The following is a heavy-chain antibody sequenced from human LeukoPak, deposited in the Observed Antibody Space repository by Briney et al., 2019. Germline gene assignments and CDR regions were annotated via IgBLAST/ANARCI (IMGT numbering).Heavy chain of an antibody. V-gene: IGHV3-73*01. CDR2: IRSKPNNYAT. CDR1: GFTFSDSA. D-gene: IGHD3-10*01. CDR3: TRHLIGATPFGY. J-gene: IGHJ4*02. Sequence: GGSLRLSCAASGFTFSDSAFHWVRQASGKGLEWVDRIRSKPNNYATAYSASVKGRFTISRDDSKNTAYLQMNSLNTEDAAMYYCTRHLIGATPFGYWGQGTLVSVSS.